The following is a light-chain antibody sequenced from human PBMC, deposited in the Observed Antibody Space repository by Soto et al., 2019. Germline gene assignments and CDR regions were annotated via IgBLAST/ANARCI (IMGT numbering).Light chain of an antibody. CDR1: QSLGSD. CDR2: GAS. V-gene: IGKV3-15*01. J-gene: IGKJ1*01. Sequence: EIVMTQSPGTLSLSPGDTATLSCRASQSLGSDLAWYQQKPGQAPRLLIFGASARPTGIPARISGSGSGTEFTLTISSLRSDDFAVYFCQQYYKWPRTFGQGTKVEI. CDR3: QQYYKWPRT.